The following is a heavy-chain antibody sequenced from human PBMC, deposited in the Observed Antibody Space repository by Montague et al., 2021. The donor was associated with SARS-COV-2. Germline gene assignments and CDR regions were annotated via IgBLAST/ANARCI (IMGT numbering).Heavy chain of an antibody. Sequence: SETLSLTCTVSDGSIANSHKYWGWVHQPPGKGLEWIGSVLYTGTPYDHPSLTARVTISLDTSKNQFSLKMYSVTAADTATYFCVAGGDTAKAGAYWGQGTLVTVSS. CDR3: VAGGDTAKAGAY. D-gene: IGHD2-21*02. J-gene: IGHJ4*02. CDR2: VLYTGTP. V-gene: IGHV4-39*07. CDR1: DGSIANSHKY.